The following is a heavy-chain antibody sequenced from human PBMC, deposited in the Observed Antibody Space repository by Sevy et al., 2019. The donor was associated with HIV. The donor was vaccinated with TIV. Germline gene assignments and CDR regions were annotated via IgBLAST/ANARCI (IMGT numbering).Heavy chain of an antibody. D-gene: IGHD6-19*01. CDR1: GFTFSSYW. J-gene: IGHJ5*02. CDR2: IKQDGSEK. CDR3: ARVRGIAVAGTRFDP. V-gene: IGHV3-7*01. Sequence: GGSLRLSCAASGFTFSSYWMSWVRQAPGKGLEWVANIKQDGSEKYYVDSVKGRFTISRDNAKNSLYLQMNSLRAEDTAVYYCARVRGIAVAGTRFDPWGQGTLVTVSS.